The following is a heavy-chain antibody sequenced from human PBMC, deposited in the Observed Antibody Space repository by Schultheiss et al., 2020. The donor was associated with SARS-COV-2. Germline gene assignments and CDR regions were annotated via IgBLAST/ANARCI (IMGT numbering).Heavy chain of an antibody. CDR3: ARDDFSHWFDP. V-gene: IGHV4-61*01. J-gene: IGHJ5*02. Sequence: GSLRLSCTVSGASVSSGTYHWSWIRQPPGKRMEWIGSMHYSGGTNYNPSLKSRVTISMDTSKNQFFLNLTSMTAADTAVYYCARDDFSHWFDPWGQGTLVTVSS. D-gene: IGHD4-11*01. CDR2: MHYSGGT. CDR1: GASVSSGTYH.